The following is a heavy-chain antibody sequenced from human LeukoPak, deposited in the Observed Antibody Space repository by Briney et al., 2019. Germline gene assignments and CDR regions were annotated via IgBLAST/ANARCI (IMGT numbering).Heavy chain of an antibody. CDR3: ARGDRAKIGYDY. D-gene: IGHD5-12*01. J-gene: IGHJ4*02. CDR1: GIISSSSY. V-gene: IGHV3-66*01. Sequence: LRLCSAAGGIISSSSYIWWVRQPPGGGLGLGLVIYSDSSTYYAYSEKGSFIISRANSNKTLLLQMNILTADDTAVYYCARGDRAKIGYDYWGQGTLVTVSS. CDR2: IYSDSST.